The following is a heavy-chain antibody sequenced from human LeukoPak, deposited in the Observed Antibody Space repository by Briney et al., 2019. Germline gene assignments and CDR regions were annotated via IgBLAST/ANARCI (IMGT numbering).Heavy chain of an antibody. V-gene: IGHV3-7*01. CDR1: GFSFSSYW. J-gene: IGHJ4*02. Sequence: GGSLRLSCVASGFSFSSYWMSWVRQAPGKGLEWVANIKQDGSEKHYVDSVKGRFTISRDNAKNSLYLQMNSLRAEDTAVYYCAGDRSVAYWGQGTLVTVSS. CDR3: AGDRSVAY. CDR2: IKQDGSEK.